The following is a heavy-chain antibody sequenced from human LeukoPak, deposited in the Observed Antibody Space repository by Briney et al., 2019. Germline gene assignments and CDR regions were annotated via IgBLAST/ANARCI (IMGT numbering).Heavy chain of an antibody. Sequence: PSETLSLTCTVSGGPISSYYWSWIRRPPGKGLEWIGYIYYSGSTNYNPSLKSRVTISVDTSKNQFSLKLSSVTAADTAVYYCARSTDFWSGYYTTDFDYWGQGTLVTVSS. J-gene: IGHJ4*02. CDR3: ARSTDFWSGYYTTDFDY. CDR2: IYYSGST. V-gene: IGHV4-59*01. D-gene: IGHD3-3*01. CDR1: GGPISSYY.